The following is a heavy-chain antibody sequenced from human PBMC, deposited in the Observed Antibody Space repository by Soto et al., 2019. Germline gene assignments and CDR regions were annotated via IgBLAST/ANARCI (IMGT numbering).Heavy chain of an antibody. CDR1: GFTFSSYA. D-gene: IGHD3-10*01. CDR2: ISYDGSNK. J-gene: IGHJ4*02. V-gene: IGHV3-30-3*01. Sequence: GESLKISCAASGFTFSSYAMHWVRQAPGKGLEWVAVISYDGSNKYYADSVKGRFTISRDNSKNTLYLQMNSLRAEDTAVYYCARDRWFGELSFDYWGQGTLVTVSS. CDR3: ARDRWFGELSFDY.